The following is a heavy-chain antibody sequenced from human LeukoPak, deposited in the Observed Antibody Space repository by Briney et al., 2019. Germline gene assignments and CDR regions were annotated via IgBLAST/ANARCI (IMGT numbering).Heavy chain of an antibody. CDR1: GFSLVTSGMC. V-gene: IGHV2-70*12. J-gene: IGHJ2*01. CDR2: SDWDNEK. Sequence: GPTLGDPTGTLTLTCTFSGFSLVTSGMCGGWIGQTPGKALEWLALSDWDNEKNYNTSRKSRLNSTKETSKTQVVLTMTNMDPVDTATYYCAHSLAYGDFNWYFDLWGRGTLVTVSS. CDR3: AHSLAYGDFNWYFDL. D-gene: IGHD4-17*01.